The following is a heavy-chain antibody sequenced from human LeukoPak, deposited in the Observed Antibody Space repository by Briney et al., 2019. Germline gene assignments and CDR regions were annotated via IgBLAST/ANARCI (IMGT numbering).Heavy chain of an antibody. CDR3: ASANLGYCSSTSCYFGSY. D-gene: IGHD2-2*01. Sequence: SVKVSCKASGGTFSSYAISWVRQAPGQGLEWMGEIIPIFGTANYAQKFQGRVTITADESTSTAYMELSSLRSEDTAVYYCASANLGYCSSTSCYFGSYWGQGTLVTVSS. V-gene: IGHV1-69*01. CDR2: IIPIFGTA. J-gene: IGHJ4*02. CDR1: GGTFSSYA.